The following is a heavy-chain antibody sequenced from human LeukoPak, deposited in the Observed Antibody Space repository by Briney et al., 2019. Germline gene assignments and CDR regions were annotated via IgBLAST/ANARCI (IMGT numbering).Heavy chain of an antibody. J-gene: IGHJ4*02. Sequence: PGGSMRLSCAASGFTFSSYWMHWVRQAPGKGLEWVGRVKSKTDGGTTDYAAPVKGRFSISRDDAKNMLFLQMNSLKTEDTAVYYRTTASAVAYWGQGTMVTVSS. CDR3: TTASAVAY. V-gene: IGHV3-15*01. CDR1: GFTFSSYW. CDR2: VKSKTDGGTT.